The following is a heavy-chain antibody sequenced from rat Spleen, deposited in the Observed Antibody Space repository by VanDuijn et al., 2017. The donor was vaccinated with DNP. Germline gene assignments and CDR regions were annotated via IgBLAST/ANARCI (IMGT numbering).Heavy chain of an antibody. D-gene: IGHD1-1*01. J-gene: IGHJ2*01. CDR2: ITSGSGST. V-gene: IGHV5-31*01. CDR3: ARVGDLHYGGDGDVLDV. CDR1: GFTFNYYW. Sequence: EVQLVESGGDLVQPGRSLKLSCVASGFTFNYYWMAWIRQVPGTGLAWIASITSGSGSTSYLDSVRGRFTISRDDAKDTLSLQMNSLRSEDTATYYCARVGDLHYGGDGDVLDVWGQGVMVTVSS.